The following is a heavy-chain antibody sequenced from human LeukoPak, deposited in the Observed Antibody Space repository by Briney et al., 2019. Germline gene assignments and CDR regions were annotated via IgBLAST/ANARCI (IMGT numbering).Heavy chain of an antibody. CDR2: IYHSGST. V-gene: IGHV4-38-2*02. J-gene: IGHJ4*02. CDR3: ARDGVGATTVFFY. Sequence: SETLSLTCTVSGYSISSGYYWGWIRQPPGKGLEWIGSIYHSGSTYYHPSLKSRVTISVDTSKNQFSLKLSSVTAADTAVYYCARDGVGATTVFFYWGQGTLVTVSS. D-gene: IGHD1-26*01. CDR1: GYSISSGYY.